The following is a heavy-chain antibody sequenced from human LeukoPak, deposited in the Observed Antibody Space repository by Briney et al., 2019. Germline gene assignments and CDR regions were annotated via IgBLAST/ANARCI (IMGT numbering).Heavy chain of an antibody. CDR2: IIPIFGTA. D-gene: IGHD3-10*01. V-gene: IGHV1-69*01. CDR3: AREVRAILSWFDP. CDR1: GGTFSSYA. J-gene: IGHJ5*02. Sequence: SVKVSCKASGGTFSSYAISWVRQAPGQGLEWMGGIIPIFGTANYAQKFQGRVTITADESTSTAYMELSTLRSEDTAVYYCAREVRAILSWFDPWGQGTLVTVSS.